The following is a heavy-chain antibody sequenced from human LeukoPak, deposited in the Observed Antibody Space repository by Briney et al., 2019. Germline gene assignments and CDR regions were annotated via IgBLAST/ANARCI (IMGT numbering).Heavy chain of an antibody. CDR3: ARRSGSYSS. CDR2: IYYSGST. D-gene: IGHD1-26*01. V-gene: IGHV4-59*01. CDR1: GGSISSYY. Sequence: PSETLSLTCTVSGGSISSYYWSWTRQPPGKGLEWIGYIYYSGSTNYNPSLKSRVTISVDTSKNQFSLKLSSVTAADTAVYYCARRSGSYSSWGQGTLVTVSS. J-gene: IGHJ5*02.